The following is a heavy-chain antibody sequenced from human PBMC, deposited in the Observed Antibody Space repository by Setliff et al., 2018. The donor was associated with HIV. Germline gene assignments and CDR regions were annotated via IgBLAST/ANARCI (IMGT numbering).Heavy chain of an antibody. Sequence: LSLTCAVYGGSFSDYYWTWIRQAPGKGLDWIGEISHTGSTEYNPSLKSRVTISMDTSKNQFSLRLTSVTAADTAVYYCARDLGSSWYFSHWGQGTLVTVSS. V-gene: IGHV4-34*01. CDR1: GGSFSDYY. CDR2: ISHTGST. D-gene: IGHD6-13*01. CDR3: ARDLGSSWYFSH. J-gene: IGHJ4*02.